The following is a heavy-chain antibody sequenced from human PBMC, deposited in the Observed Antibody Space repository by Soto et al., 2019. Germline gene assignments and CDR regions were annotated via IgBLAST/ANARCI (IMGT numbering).Heavy chain of an antibody. CDR3: ARADGGFGELLYYYYYGMDV. Sequence: QVQLQESGPGLVKPSQTLSLTCTVSGGSISSGGYYWSWIRQHPGKGLEWIGYIYYSGSTYYNPSHKSRVTISVDTSKNQFSLKLSSVTAADTAVYYCARADGGFGELLYYYYYGMDVWGQGTTVTVSS. J-gene: IGHJ6*02. D-gene: IGHD3-10*01. CDR1: GGSISSGGYY. CDR2: IYYSGST. V-gene: IGHV4-31*03.